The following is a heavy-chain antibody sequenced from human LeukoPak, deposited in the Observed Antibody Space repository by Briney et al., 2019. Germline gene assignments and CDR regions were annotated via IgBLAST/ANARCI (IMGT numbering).Heavy chain of an antibody. D-gene: IGHD1-1*01. V-gene: IGHV4-4*07. Sequence: SETLSLTCIVSGVSISTYSWSWIRQPAGKGLEWIGHIDTSGSTDYNPSLRSRVTMSVDTFKKQFSLKLSSVTAADSAVYHCAREEYWNGYYYYLDVWGKGTTVTVSS. CDR3: AREEYWNGYYYYLDV. CDR2: IDTSGST. J-gene: IGHJ6*03. CDR1: GVSISTYS.